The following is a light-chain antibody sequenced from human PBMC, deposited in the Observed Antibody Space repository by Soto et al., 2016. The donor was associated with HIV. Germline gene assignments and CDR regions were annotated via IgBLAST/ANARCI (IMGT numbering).Light chain of an antibody. V-gene: IGKV1-5*03. Sequence: DIQMTQSPSALSASVGDRVTITCRASQSIGTWLAWYQQKPGKAPKLLIYKASGLESGVPSRFSGSGSGTEFTLTISSLQPDDFATYYCQQYNTYPYTFGQGTKLEIK. CDR2: KAS. CDR3: QQYNTYPYT. CDR1: QSIGTW. J-gene: IGKJ2*01.